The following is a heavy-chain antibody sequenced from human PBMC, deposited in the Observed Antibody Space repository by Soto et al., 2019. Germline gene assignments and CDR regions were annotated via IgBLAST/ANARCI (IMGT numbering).Heavy chain of an antibody. Sequence: SETLSLTCAVSGGSISSSSWWSWVRQPPGKGLEWIGEIYHSGSTNYNPSLKSRVTISVDKSKNQFSLKLSSVTAADTAVYYCARDASDLSYCGGDCSWYFDLWGRGTLLTVSS. V-gene: IGHV4-4*02. CDR2: IYHSGST. CDR3: ARDASDLSYCGGDCSWYFDL. J-gene: IGHJ2*01. D-gene: IGHD2-21*02. CDR1: GGSISSSSW.